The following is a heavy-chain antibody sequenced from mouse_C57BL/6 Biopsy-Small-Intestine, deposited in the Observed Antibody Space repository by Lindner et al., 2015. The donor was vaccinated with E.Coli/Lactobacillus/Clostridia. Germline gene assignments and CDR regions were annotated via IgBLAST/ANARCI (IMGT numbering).Heavy chain of an antibody. V-gene: IGHV5-17*01. CDR3: ARGVDGSYDY. Sequence: VQLQESGGGLVKPGGSLKLSCAASGFTFSDYGMHWARQAPEKGLEWIAYISGGSGTIYYADTVKGRFTISRDNAKNTLFLQMTSLRSEDTAMYYCARGVDGSYDYWGQGTTLTVSS. CDR2: ISGGSGTI. CDR1: GFTFSDYG. J-gene: IGHJ2*01. D-gene: IGHD2-3*01.